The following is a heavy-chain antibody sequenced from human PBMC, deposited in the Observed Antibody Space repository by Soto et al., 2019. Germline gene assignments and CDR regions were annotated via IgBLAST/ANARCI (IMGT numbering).Heavy chain of an antibody. CDR1: GFTFAAYA. CDR2: ISSSGSPT. CDR3: ATDKRY. V-gene: IGHV3-11*01. J-gene: IGHJ4*02. Sequence: GGSLRLSCAASGFTFAAYAMAWVRQAPGKGLEWVSYISSSGSPTYYADSVKGRFTISRDNAKNSLYLQMNSLRAEDTAVYYCATDKRYWGQGTLVTVSS.